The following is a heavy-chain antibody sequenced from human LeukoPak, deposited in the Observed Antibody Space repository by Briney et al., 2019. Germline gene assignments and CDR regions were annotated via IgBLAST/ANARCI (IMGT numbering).Heavy chain of an antibody. V-gene: IGHV3-53*01. Sequence: GGSLRLSCAASGFTFSGYPIHWVRQAPGKGLEWVSVIYSGGSTYYADSVKGRFTISRDNSKNTLYLQMNSLRAEDTAVYYCATTPKHGDYDYWGQGTLVTVSS. J-gene: IGHJ4*02. CDR2: IYSGGST. CDR3: ATTPKHGDYDY. D-gene: IGHD4-17*01. CDR1: GFTFSGYP.